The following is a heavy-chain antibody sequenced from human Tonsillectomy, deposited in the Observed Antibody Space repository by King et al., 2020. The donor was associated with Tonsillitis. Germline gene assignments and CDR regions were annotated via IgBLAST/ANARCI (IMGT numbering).Heavy chain of an antibody. CDR1: GFIFSSST. CDR3: ARGSYGRSSEGDYFRH. V-gene: IGHV3-21*01. D-gene: IGHD6-6*01. Sequence: QLVQSGGGLVKPGGSLRLSCAASGFIFSSSTLNWIRQAPRKGLEWVSSIDSSSRYIYYADSVKGRFTISRDDAKKSLFLQMNSLRAEDTAVYYCARGSYGRSSEGDYFRHWGQGTLVTVSS. CDR2: IDSSSRYI. J-gene: IGHJ1*01.